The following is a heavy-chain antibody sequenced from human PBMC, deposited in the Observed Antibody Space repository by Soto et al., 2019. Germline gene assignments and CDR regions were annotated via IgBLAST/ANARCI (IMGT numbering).Heavy chain of an antibody. CDR3: ARGGYDFWSGPLAGYGTDV. J-gene: IGHJ6*02. Sequence: GASVKVSCKASGGTFSSYAISWVRQAPGQGLEWMGGIIPIFGTANYAQKFQGRVTITADESTSTAYMELSSLRSEDTAVYYCARGGYDFWSGPLAGYGTDVWGQGTTVTVSS. CDR2: IIPIFGTA. CDR1: GGTFSSYA. V-gene: IGHV1-69*13. D-gene: IGHD3-3*01.